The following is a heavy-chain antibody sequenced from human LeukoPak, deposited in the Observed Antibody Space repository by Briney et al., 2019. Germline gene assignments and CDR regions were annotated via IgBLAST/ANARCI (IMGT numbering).Heavy chain of an antibody. CDR1: GGSISSYY. D-gene: IGHD5-18*01. CDR2: IYYSGST. CDR3: ARGGRLGYSYDQLYYYHYGMDV. J-gene: IGHJ6*02. Sequence: KSSETLSLTCTVSGGSISSYYWSWIRQPPGKGLEWIGYIYYSGSTNYNPSLKSRVTISVDTSKNQFSLKLSSVTAADTAVYYCARGGRLGYSYDQLYYYHYGMDVWGQGTTVTVSS. V-gene: IGHV4-59*01.